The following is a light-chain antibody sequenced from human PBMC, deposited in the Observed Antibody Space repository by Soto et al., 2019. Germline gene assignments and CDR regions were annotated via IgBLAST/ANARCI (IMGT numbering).Light chain of an antibody. J-gene: IGKJ4*01. CDR2: DAS. V-gene: IGKV3-11*01. CDR1: QSVSSY. CDR3: QQYSSYSLT. Sequence: EIVLTQSPATLSLSPGERATLSCRASQSVSSYLAWYQQKPGQAPRLLIYDASNRATGIPARFSGSGSGTDFTLTISSLEPEDFAVYYCQQYSSYSLTFGGGTKVEIK.